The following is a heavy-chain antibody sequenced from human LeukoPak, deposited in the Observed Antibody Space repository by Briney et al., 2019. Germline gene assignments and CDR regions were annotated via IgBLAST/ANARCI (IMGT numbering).Heavy chain of an antibody. D-gene: IGHD3-9*01. J-gene: IGHJ4*02. CDR3: ARVDLLTGYYFFDY. CDR1: GYTFTGYY. V-gene: IGHV1-18*04. CDR2: IRGDNGNT. Sequence: ASVKVSCKASGYTFTGYYMHWVRQAPGQGLEWVGWIRGDNGNTNYEQKFQGRVTMTTETSTSTAYMELGSLGSDETAVYYCARVDLLTGYYFFDYWGQGTLVTVSS.